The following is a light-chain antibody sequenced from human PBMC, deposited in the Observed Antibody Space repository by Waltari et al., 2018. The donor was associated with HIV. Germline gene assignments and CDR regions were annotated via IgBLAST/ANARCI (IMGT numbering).Light chain of an antibody. CDR3: QQRSNWPLIT. V-gene: IGKV3-11*01. CDR1: QSVSSY. CDR2: GAT. J-gene: IGKJ3*01. Sequence: IVLTQSPATLSLSPGERATLSCRASQSVSSYLAWYQQRPGQAPRLLIYGATNRGTGVPARFSASGSGTDFALTSSSLEPEVFAIYYGQQRSNWPLITFGPGTRVD.